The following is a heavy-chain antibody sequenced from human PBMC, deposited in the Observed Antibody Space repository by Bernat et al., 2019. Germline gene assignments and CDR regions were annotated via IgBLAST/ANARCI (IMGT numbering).Heavy chain of an antibody. CDR2: IRYDGSNK. CDR3: AKDLGNSGYDYEFHYYYYGMDV. CDR1: GFTFSSYG. V-gene: IGHV3-30*02. D-gene: IGHD5-12*01. Sequence: QVQLVESGGGLVKPGESLRLSCAASGFTFSSYGMHWVRQAPGKGLEWVAFIRYDGSNKYYADSVKGRFTISRDNSKNTLYLQMNSLRAEDTAVYYCAKDLGNSGYDYEFHYYYYGMDVWGQGTTVTVSS. J-gene: IGHJ6*02.